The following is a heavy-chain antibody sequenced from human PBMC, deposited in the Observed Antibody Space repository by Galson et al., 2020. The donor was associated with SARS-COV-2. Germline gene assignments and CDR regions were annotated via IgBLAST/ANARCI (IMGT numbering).Heavy chain of an antibody. CDR3: AKMRSGIAVAGTNY. D-gene: IGHD6-19*01. V-gene: IGHV3-23*01. J-gene: IGHJ4*02. CDR2: ISGNDGST. Sequence: GESLKISCAASGFTFSSYAMSWVRQPPGKGLEWVSSISGNDGSTYYADSVKGRFTISRDNSKNTLYLQMNSLRVEDTAVYYCAKMRSGIAVAGTNYWGQGTLVTVSS. CDR1: GFTFSSYA.